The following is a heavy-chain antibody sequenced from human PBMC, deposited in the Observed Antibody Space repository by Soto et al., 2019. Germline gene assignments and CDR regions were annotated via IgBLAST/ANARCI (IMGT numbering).Heavy chain of an antibody. CDR2: ISGSSSYI. V-gene: IGHV3-21*01. D-gene: IGHD3-22*01. J-gene: IGHJ4*02. CDR1: GFTFSRYS. Sequence: GGSLRLSCAASGFTFSRYSMNWVRQAPGKGLEWVSSISGSSSYIYYADSVKGRFTISRDNAKNSLYLQMNSLRVEDTAVYYCAKDHDYDSSGYFPPPSDYWGQGTLVTVSS. CDR3: AKDHDYDSSGYFPPPSDY.